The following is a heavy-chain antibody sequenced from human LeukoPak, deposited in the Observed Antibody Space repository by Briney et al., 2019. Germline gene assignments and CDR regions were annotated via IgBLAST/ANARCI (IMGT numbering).Heavy chain of an antibody. V-gene: IGHV3-23*01. CDR2: IIANGGST. D-gene: IGHD3-3*01. CDR1: GFTFSSYA. CDR3: AKDGGGSLEWLPPMDV. Sequence: GGSLRLSCAASGFTFSSYAMSWVRQAPGKGLEWVSSIIANGGSTYYGDSVKGRFTISRDNSKNTLYLQMNSLRAEDTAVYYCAKDGGGSLEWLPPMDVWGQGTMVTVS. J-gene: IGHJ6*02.